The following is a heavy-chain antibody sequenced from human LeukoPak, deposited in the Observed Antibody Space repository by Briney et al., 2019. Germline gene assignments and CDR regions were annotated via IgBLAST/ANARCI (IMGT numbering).Heavy chain of an antibody. CDR3: AKADYDILTGPRTNWFDP. J-gene: IGHJ5*02. Sequence: PGGSLRLSWAASGSTFSSYAMSWVRQAPGKGLEWVSAISGSGGSTYYADSVKGRFTISRDNSKNTLYLQMNSLRAEDTAVYYCAKADYDILTGPRTNWFDPWGQGTLVTVSS. CDR1: GSTFSSYA. CDR2: ISGSGGST. V-gene: IGHV3-23*01. D-gene: IGHD3-9*01.